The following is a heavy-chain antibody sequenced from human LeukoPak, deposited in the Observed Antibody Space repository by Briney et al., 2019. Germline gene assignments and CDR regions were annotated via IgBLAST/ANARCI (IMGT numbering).Heavy chain of an antibody. V-gene: IGHV3-23*01. Sequence: PGGSLRLACAASGFTFSGYAMSWVRQAPGKGLEWVSAISGSGGSTYYADSVKGRFTISRDNSKNTLYLQMNSLRAEDTAVYYCAKGYVGASRPVYFDYWGQGTLVTVSS. CDR2: ISGSGGST. J-gene: IGHJ4*02. CDR3: AKGYVGASRPVYFDY. D-gene: IGHD1-26*01. CDR1: GFTFSGYA.